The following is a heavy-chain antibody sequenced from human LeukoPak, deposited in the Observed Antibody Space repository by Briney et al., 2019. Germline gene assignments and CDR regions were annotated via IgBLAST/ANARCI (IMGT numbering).Heavy chain of an antibody. V-gene: IGHV3-11*04. CDR3: ARIAEVGLIGFGGHYFDY. CDR2: ITSAGGTI. CDR1: GFTFSDYY. J-gene: IGHJ4*02. D-gene: IGHD6-13*01. Sequence: PGGSLRLSCAASGFTFSDYYMTWFRQAPGKGLEWVSYITSAGGTIFYTDSVKGRFTISRDNAKNSLYLQMNSLRAEDTAVYYCARIAEVGLIGFGGHYFDYWGQGTLVTVSS.